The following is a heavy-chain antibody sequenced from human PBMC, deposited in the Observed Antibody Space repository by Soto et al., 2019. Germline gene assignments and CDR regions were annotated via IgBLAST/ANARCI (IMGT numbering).Heavy chain of an antibody. CDR1: GYTLTGLC. CDR3: AREGARSNHFDR. Sequence: ASVKVSCKVSGYTLTGLCMHWVRQAPGEGLEWMGGFEPENGETIYAQRLQGRVTMTEESSADTPYMELSSLRSEDTAVYYCAREGARSNHFDRWGRGTMVTVSS. V-gene: IGHV1-24*01. J-gene: IGHJ4*02. D-gene: IGHD6-13*01. CDR2: FEPENGET.